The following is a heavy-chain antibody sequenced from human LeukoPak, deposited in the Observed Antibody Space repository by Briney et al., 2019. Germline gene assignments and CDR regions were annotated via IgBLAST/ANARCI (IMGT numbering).Heavy chain of an antibody. Sequence: ESGPTLVNPTQTLTLTCTFSGFSLSTSGEGVGWIRQPPGKALEWLALIYWNDDKRYRPSPKNRLTITKDTSKNQVVLTVTNMDPVDTATYYCAHRRHSSSWYDYWGQGTLVTVSS. CDR3: AHRRHSSSWYDY. V-gene: IGHV2-5*01. D-gene: IGHD6-13*01. J-gene: IGHJ4*02. CDR1: GFSLSTSGEG. CDR2: IYWNDDK.